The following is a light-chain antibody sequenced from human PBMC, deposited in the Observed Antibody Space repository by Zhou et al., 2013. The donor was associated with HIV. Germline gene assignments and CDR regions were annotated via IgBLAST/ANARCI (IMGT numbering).Light chain of an antibody. CDR2: GAS. V-gene: IGKV3-20*01. CDR1: LSVTANY. CDR3: QQYGSSPWT. J-gene: IGKJ1*01. Sequence: EIVLTQSPGTLSLSPGERATLSCRASLSVTANYLAWYQQKPGQAPRLLIYGASSRATGIPDRFSGSGSGTEFTLTITRVDPEDSALYYCQQYGSSPWTFGQGTKVEI.